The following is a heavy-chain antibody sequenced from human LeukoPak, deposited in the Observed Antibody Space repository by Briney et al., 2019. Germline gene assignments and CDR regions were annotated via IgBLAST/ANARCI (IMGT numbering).Heavy chain of an antibody. D-gene: IGHD5-12*01. CDR1: GDSVSSNSAV. CDR3: TRVSRYDGVFDY. CDR2: TYYRSKWFN. V-gene: IGHV6-1*01. J-gene: IGHJ4*02. Sequence: SQTLSLTCAISGDSVSSNSAVWNWIRQSPSRGLEWLGRTYYRSKWFNDYAVSVRGRITINPDTSKNQFSLHLNSVTPEDTAVYYCTRVSRYDGVFDYWGQGTLVTVSS.